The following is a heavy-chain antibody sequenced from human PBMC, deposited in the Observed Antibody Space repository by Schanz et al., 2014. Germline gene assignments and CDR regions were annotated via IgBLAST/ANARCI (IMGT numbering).Heavy chain of an antibody. CDR2: IYSDGRT. CDR1: GFTVSSHY. D-gene: IGHD6-19*01. CDR3: ARSYSSGWYPYYYGMDV. V-gene: IGHV3-53*01. Sequence: EVQLVESGGGLIQPGGSLRLSCAVSGFTVSSHYMSWVRQAPGKGLEWVSVIYSDGRTYYGDSVKGRFTISRDNSKNTLYLQMNSLRAEDTAVYYCARSYSSGWYPYYYGMDVWGQGTTVTVSS. J-gene: IGHJ6*02.